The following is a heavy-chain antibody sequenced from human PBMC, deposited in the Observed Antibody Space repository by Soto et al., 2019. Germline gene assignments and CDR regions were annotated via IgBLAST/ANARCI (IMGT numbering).Heavy chain of an antibody. CDR2: IIPILGIA. CDR1: GGTFSSYT. D-gene: IGHD1-26*01. V-gene: IGHV1-69*02. CDR3: ARNARYSGSYHD. J-gene: IGHJ4*02. Sequence: QVQLVQSGAEVKKPGSSVKVSCKASGGTFSSYTISWVRQAPGQGLEWMGRIIPILGIANYAQKFKGRVTITADKSTSTAYMELSSLRSEDTAVYYCARNARYSGSYHDWGQGTLVTVSS.